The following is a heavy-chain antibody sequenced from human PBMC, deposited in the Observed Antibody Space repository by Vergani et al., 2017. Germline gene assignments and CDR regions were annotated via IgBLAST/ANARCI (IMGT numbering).Heavy chain of an antibody. CDR3: ARVGAMVLDHWFDP. Sequence: QLQLQESGPGLVKPSETLSLTCTVSGGSISSGDSYWSWIRQPPGKGLEWIGYIYYSGSTYYNPSLKSRVTISVDTSKNQFSLKLSSVTAADTAVYYCARVGAMVLDHWFDPWGQGTLVTVSS. D-gene: IGHD3-10*01. CDR2: IYYSGST. V-gene: IGHV4-30-4*01. CDR1: GGSISSGDSY. J-gene: IGHJ5*02.